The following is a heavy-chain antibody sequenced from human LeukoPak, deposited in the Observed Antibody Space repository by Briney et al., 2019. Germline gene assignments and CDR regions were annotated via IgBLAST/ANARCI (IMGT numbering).Heavy chain of an antibody. CDR2: INHSGST. V-gene: IGHV4-39*07. D-gene: IGHD6-13*01. J-gene: IGHJ1*01. Sequence: SETLSLTCTVSGGSISSSSYYWSWIRQPPGKGLEWIGEINHSGSTNYNPSLKSRVTISVDTSKNQFSLKLSSVTAADTAVYYCARTAAAGDAEYFQHWGQGTLVTVSS. CDR3: ARTAAAGDAEYFQH. CDR1: GGSISSSSYY.